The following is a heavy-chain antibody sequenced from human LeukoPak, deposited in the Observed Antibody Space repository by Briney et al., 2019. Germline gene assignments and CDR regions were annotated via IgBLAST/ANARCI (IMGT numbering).Heavy chain of an antibody. CDR2: ISDTGKTT. CDR3: VAGTTY. V-gene: IGHV3-23*01. D-gene: IGHD6-19*01. J-gene: IGHJ4*02. CDR1: GFSFSSHA. Sequence: GGSLRLSCVASGFSFSSHAMSWVRQAPGEGLQWVSTISDTGKTTFYTDSVRGRFSISRDDSKNTLFLQMGGLGADDTAVYWAVAGTTYWGQGTLVTVSS.